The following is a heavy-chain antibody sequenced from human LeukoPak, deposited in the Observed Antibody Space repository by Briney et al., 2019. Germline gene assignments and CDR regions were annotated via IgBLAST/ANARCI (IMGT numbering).Heavy chain of an antibody. D-gene: IGHD6-6*01. CDR2: INHSGST. CDR1: GGSFGGYY. V-gene: IGHV4-34*01. J-gene: IGHJ5*02. Sequence: KSSETLSLTCAVYGGSFGGYYWSWIRQPPGKGLEWIGEINHSGSTNYNPSLKSRVTISVDTSKNQFSLKLSSVTAADTAVYYCARSAARAENWFDPWGQGTLVTVSS. CDR3: ARSAARAENWFDP.